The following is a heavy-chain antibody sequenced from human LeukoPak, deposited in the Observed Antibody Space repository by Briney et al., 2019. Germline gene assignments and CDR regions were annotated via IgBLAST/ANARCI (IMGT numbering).Heavy chain of an antibody. Sequence: GEPLKISCKGSGYPFTTYWIGWGRQMPGKGLEWMGIIYPGDSDIRYSPSFRGQVTISADKSSSTAYLQWSSLKASDTAIYYCARKMTRDGFDIWGQGTMVAVSS. CDR3: ARKMTRDGFDI. V-gene: IGHV5-51*01. CDR2: IYPGDSDI. J-gene: IGHJ3*02. CDR1: GYPFTTYW. D-gene: IGHD5-24*01.